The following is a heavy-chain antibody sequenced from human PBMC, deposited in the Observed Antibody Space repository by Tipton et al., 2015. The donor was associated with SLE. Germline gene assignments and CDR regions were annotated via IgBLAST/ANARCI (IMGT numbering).Heavy chain of an antibody. CDR1: GFTFSRNG. CDR3: AKDLRSAYDLDNWFDP. Sequence: SLRLSCAASGFTFSRNGMHWVRQAPGKGLEWVAFIRYDGNSNYYTDSVKGRFTISRDNSKNTLYLQMKSLRPEDTAVYYCAKDLRSAYDLDNWFDPWGQGTLVTVSS. J-gene: IGHJ5*02. CDR2: IRYDGNSN. V-gene: IGHV3-30*02. D-gene: IGHD5-12*01.